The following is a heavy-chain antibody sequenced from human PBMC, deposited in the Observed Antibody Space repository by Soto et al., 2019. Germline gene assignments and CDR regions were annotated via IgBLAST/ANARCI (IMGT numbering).Heavy chain of an antibody. CDR3: ARGVVATIIDYYYGMDV. CDR2: INPNSGGI. CDR1: GYTFTGYY. V-gene: IGHV1-2*04. J-gene: IGHJ6*02. Sequence: ASVKVSCKASGYTFTGYYMHWVRQAPGQGLEWMGWINPNSGGINYAQKFQGWVTMTRDTSISTAYMELSRLRSDDTAVYYCARGVVATIIDYYYGMDVWGQGTTVTVSS. D-gene: IGHD5-12*01.